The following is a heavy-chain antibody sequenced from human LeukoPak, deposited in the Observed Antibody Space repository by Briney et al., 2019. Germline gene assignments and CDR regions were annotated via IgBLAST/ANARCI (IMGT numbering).Heavy chain of an antibody. Sequence: SETLSLTCTVSGGSISSYYWSWIRQPAGKGLEWIGRIYTSGSTNYNPSLKSRVTMSVDTSKNQFSLKLSSVTAADTAVYYCARGRISTVTSRRYFDYWGQGTLVTVSS. CDR1: GGSISSYY. V-gene: IGHV4-4*07. CDR2: IYTSGST. J-gene: IGHJ4*02. CDR3: ARGRISTVTSRRYFDY. D-gene: IGHD4-17*01.